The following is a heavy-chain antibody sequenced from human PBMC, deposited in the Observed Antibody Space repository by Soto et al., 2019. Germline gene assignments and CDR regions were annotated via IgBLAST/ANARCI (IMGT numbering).Heavy chain of an antibody. CDR1: GFSFTTHSVA. J-gene: IGHJ4*02. CDR3: THRQSGAFDF. Sequence: QITLKESGPTLVTPTQTLSLTCTLSGFSFTTHSVAVGWIRQPPGKALEWLALFYGDDVTGYNPSLRDRLTIARDTSRTQVVLTMTNVDPVDTATYYCTHRQSGAFDFWGQGTLVTVSS. V-gene: IGHV2-5*02. D-gene: IGHD2-15*01. CDR2: FYGDDVT.